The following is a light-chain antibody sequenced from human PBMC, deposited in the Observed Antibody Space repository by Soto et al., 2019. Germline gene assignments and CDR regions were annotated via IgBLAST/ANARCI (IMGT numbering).Light chain of an antibody. J-gene: IGLJ3*02. CDR1: NIGSKS. CDR3: QVWDISSGHVV. Sequence: SYELTQPPSVSVAPGKTASVACGGSNIGSKSVHWYQKKSGQAPVLVMYYDSDRPSGIPERFSGSNSGNTATLTISRVEGGDEDEYYCQVWDISSGHVVFGGGTKLTVL. CDR2: YDS. V-gene: IGLV3-21*01.